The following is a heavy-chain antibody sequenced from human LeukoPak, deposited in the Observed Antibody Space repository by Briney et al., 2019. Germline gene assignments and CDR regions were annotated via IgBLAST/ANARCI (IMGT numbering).Heavy chain of an antibody. J-gene: IGHJ4*02. V-gene: IGHV4-59*01. D-gene: IGHD6-19*01. CDR1: GDSISNYY. CDR2: MYNRGST. CDR3: ARAEKAVTGTLDS. Sequence: PSETLSLTCTASGDSISNYYWSWIRQSPGKELEWIGYMYNRGSTIYNPSLKSRVTISTDTSKNHFSLRLTSVTAADTAVYYCARAEKAVTGTLDSWGQGTLITVSS.